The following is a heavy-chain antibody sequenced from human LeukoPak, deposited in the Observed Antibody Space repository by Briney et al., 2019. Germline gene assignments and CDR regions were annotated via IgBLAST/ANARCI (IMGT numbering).Heavy chain of an antibody. Sequence: ASVKVSCRASGYTFTNYWIYWVRQAPGQGLEWMGIINPSGGSTNYAQRFQGRATMTRDTSTNTVYMDLSSLRSEDTAVYYRARGPLAAAAKGSDYYYYMDVWGKGTTVTISS. CDR1: GYTFTNYW. CDR3: ARGPLAAAAKGSDYYYYMDV. V-gene: IGHV1-46*01. CDR2: INPSGGST. D-gene: IGHD6-13*01. J-gene: IGHJ6*03.